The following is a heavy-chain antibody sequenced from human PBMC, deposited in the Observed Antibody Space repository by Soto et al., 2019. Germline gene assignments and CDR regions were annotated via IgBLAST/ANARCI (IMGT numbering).Heavy chain of an antibody. J-gene: IGHJ3*02. V-gene: IGHV4-31*03. CDR2: MYYIGSA. D-gene: IGHD5-18*01. CDR3: ARPGTAMGDAFDI. Sequence: SETLSLTCTVSGGSVSGGGSYWNWIRQHPGKGLEWIGSMYYIGSAYYNPSLKSRATISVDTSKNQFSLKLSSVTAADTAVYYCARPGTAMGDAFDIWGQGTMVTVSS. CDR1: GGSVSGGGSY.